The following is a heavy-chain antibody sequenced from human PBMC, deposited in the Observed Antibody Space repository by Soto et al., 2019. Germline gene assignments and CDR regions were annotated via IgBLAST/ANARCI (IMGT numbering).Heavy chain of an antibody. J-gene: IGHJ6*02. D-gene: IGHD3-3*01. V-gene: IGHV4-4*02. CDR3: ARESAIFGVASWVYYYYGMDV. CDR1: GGSISSSNW. CDR2: IYHSGST. Sequence: PSETLSLTCAVSGGSISSSNWWSWVRQPPGKGLEWIGEIYHSGSTNYNPSLKSRVTISVDKSKNQFSLKLSSVTAADTAVYYCARESAIFGVASWVYYYYGMDVWGQGTTVTVSS.